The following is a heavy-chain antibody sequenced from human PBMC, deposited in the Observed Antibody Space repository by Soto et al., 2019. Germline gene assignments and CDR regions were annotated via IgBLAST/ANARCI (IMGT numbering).Heavy chain of an antibody. CDR1: GYTFTSYG. Sequence: ASVKVSYKASGYTFTSYGISWVRQAPGQGLEWMGWISAYNGNTNYAQKLQGRVTMTTDTSTSTAYMELRSLRSDDTAVYYCARDRGEITGTTTYYYYGMDVWGQGTTVTSP. V-gene: IGHV1-18*01. CDR2: ISAYNGNT. CDR3: ARDRGEITGTTTYYYYGMDV. D-gene: IGHD1-7*01. J-gene: IGHJ6*02.